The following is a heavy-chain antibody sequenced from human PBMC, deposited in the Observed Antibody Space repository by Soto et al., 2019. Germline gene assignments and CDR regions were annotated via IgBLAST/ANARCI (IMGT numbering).Heavy chain of an antibody. CDR3: ARRQISPPTRGAASARGGMDV. CDR1: GFTFNNYG. V-gene: IGHV3-33*01. J-gene: IGHJ6*02. D-gene: IGHD6-13*01. CDR2: IWNDGNGY. Sequence: QVQLVESGGGVVQPGRSLRLSCAASGFTFNNYGMHWVRRAPGKGLEWVAVIWNDGNGYYYANSVKGRFTISRDNSKNTLYLQMSSLRVEDTAVYYCARRQISPPTRGAASARGGMDVWGQGTTVTVSS.